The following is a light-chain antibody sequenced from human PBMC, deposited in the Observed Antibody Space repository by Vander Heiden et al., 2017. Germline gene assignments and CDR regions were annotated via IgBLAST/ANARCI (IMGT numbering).Light chain of an antibody. J-gene: IGKJ1*01. Sequence: IVLTQSPGTLSLSPGERATLSCRASQSVSSSYLAWYQQKPGQAPRLLIYGASSMATGIPDRFSGSGSGTDFTLTISRLEPEDFAVYYCQQYGSSSWTFGQGTKVEIK. V-gene: IGKV3-20*01. CDR1: QSVSSSY. CDR3: QQYGSSSWT. CDR2: GAS.